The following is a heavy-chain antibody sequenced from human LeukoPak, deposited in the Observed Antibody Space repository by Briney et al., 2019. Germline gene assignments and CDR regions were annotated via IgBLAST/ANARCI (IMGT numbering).Heavy chain of an antibody. V-gene: IGHV3-33*01. D-gene: IGHD5-18*01. CDR1: GFTFSSYG. CDR2: IWYDGSNK. CDR3: ARRPPGPGYGYDYFDY. J-gene: IGHJ4*02. Sequence: PGGSLRLSCAASGFTFSSYGMHWVRQAPGKGLEWVAVIWYDGSNKYYADSVKGRFTISRDNSKNTLYLQMNSLRAEDTAVYYCARRPPGPGYGYDYFDYWGQGTLVTVSS.